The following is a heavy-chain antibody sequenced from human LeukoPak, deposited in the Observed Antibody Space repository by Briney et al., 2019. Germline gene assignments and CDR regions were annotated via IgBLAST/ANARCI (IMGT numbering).Heavy chain of an antibody. CDR3: AKDRVGAVSDNWFDP. CDR2: ISSSGAST. V-gene: IGHV3-23*01. Sequence: PGGSQRLSCVASGFTFSTYAMNWVRQAPGKGLEWVSGISSSGASTYYADSVKGRFTISRDNSKNMLYLQMNSLRVEDTAVYYCAKDRVGAVSDNWFDPWGQGTLVTVSS. CDR1: GFTFSTYA. J-gene: IGHJ5*02. D-gene: IGHD3-16*01.